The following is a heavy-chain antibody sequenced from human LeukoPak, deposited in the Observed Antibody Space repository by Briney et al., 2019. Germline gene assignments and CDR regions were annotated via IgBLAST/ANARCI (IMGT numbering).Heavy chain of an antibody. CDR3: ARAYSYYDYVWGSYRYLFDY. V-gene: IGHV1-69*06. CDR1: GYTLTELS. CDR2: IIPIFGTA. D-gene: IGHD3-16*02. J-gene: IGHJ4*02. Sequence: ASVKVSCKVSGYTLTELSMHWVRQAPGQGLEWMGGIIPIFGTANYAQKFQGRVTITADKSTSTAYMELSSLRSEDTAVYYCARAYSYYDYVWGSYRYLFDYWGQGTLVTVSS.